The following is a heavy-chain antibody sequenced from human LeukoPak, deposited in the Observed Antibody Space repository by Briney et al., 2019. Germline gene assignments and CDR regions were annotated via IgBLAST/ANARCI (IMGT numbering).Heavy chain of an antibody. CDR2: ISYDGSKT. Sequence: GGSLRLSCEASGFTFSSYGMHWLRQAPGKGLEWVAAISYDGSKTYYGDPAKGRFSISRDNSRSTLSLQMSSLRPEDTAVHYCARSGGQWMVREGLDYWGQGILVIVSS. CDR1: GFTFSSYG. V-gene: IGHV3-30*03. D-gene: IGHD6-19*01. CDR3: ARSGGQWMVREGLDY. J-gene: IGHJ4*02.